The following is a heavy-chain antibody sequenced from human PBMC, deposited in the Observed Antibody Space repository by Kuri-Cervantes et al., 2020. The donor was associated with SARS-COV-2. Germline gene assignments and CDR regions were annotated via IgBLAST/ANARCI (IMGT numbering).Heavy chain of an antibody. Sequence: ASVKVSCKASGYTFTTYGISWVRQAPGQGLEWMGWISAYNCNTNYAQKPQGRVTMTTDTSTSTAYMELRSLISYDKAVYYCARDGRTYYDILTGYSISYYFDHWGQGAPVTVSS. V-gene: IGHV1-18*04. J-gene: IGHJ4*02. CDR2: ISAYNCNT. D-gene: IGHD3-9*01. CDR3: ARDGRTYYDILTGYSISYYFDH. CDR1: GYTFTTYG.